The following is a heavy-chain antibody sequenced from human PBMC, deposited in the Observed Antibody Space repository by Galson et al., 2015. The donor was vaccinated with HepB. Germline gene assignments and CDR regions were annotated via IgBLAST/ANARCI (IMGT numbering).Heavy chain of an antibody. J-gene: IGHJ3*02. D-gene: IGHD3-10*01. V-gene: IGHV3-48*01. CDR3: ARDPGRGTMVQGSSDAFDI. CDR2: ISSSSSTI. Sequence: SLRLSCAASGFTFSSYSMNWVRRAPGKGLEWVSYISSSSSTIYYADSVKGRFTISRDNAKNSLYLQMNSLRAEDTAVYYCARDPGRGTMVQGSSDAFDIWGQGTMVTVSS. CDR1: GFTFSSYS.